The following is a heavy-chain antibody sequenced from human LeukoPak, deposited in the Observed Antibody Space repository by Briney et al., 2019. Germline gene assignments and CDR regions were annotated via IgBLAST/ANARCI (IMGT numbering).Heavy chain of an antibody. Sequence: GGSLRLSCAASGFTFSSYTMHWIRQAPGKGLEWVSSISGSNSYIFYADSVKGRFTVSRDNAKDSLYLQMNSLRAEDTAVYYCARERYYDFWSGYDGLYNWFDPWGQGTLVTVSS. CDR3: ARERYYDFWSGYDGLYNWFDP. CDR1: GFTFSSYT. V-gene: IGHV3-21*04. D-gene: IGHD3-3*01. J-gene: IGHJ5*02. CDR2: ISGSNSYI.